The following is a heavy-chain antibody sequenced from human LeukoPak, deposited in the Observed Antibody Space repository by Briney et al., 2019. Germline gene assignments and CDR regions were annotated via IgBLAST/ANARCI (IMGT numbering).Heavy chain of an antibody. CDR1: GFTFTSYA. CDR2: ISGGGAVT. Sequence: VGSLRLSCAASGFTFTSYAMSWVRQAPGKGLEWVSGISGGGAVTYYADSVKGRFTISRDTSKNTLYLQMSSLRAEDTALYYCARDRYGDYSADSWGQGTLVSLSS. J-gene: IGHJ4*02. CDR3: ARDRYGDYSADS. V-gene: IGHV3-23*01. D-gene: IGHD4-17*01.